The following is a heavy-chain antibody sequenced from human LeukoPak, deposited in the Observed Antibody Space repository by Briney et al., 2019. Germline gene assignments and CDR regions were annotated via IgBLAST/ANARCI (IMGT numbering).Heavy chain of an antibody. CDR2: INPSGGST. CDR1: GYTFTGYY. J-gene: IGHJ4*02. D-gene: IGHD1-26*01. CDR3: ARSLVGATLDVGY. V-gene: IGHV1-46*01. Sequence: ASVKVSCKASGYTFTGYYMYWVRQAPGQGLEWMGIINPSGGSTSYAQKFQGRVTMTRDTSTSTVYMELSSLRSEDTAVYYCARSLVGATLDVGYWGQGTLVTVSS.